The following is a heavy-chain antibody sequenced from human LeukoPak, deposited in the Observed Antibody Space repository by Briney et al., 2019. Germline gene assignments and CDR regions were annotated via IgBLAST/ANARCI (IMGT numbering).Heavy chain of an antibody. D-gene: IGHD2-21*02. CDR3: ARGKTMVYCGGDCYRFDN. J-gene: IGHJ4*02. Sequence: ASVKVSCKASGYTFTGYYMHWVRQAPGQGLEWVGWINPNSGGTNYAQKFQGGVTMTRDTSISTAYMELSRLLSGDTAVYYCARGKTMVYCGGDCYRFDNWGQGTLVTVSS. CDR1: GYTFTGYY. V-gene: IGHV1-2*02. CDR2: INPNSGGT.